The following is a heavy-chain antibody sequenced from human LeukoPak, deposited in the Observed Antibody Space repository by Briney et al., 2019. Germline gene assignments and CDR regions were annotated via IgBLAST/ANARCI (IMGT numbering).Heavy chain of an antibody. CDR3: ASTAAGPGPSYYYMDV. V-gene: IGHV4-59*01. CDR2: IYYSGST. Sequence: SETLSLTXTVSGGSISSYYWSWIRQPPGKGLEWIGYIYYSGSTNYNPSLKSRVTISVDTSKNQFSLKLSSVTAADTAVYYCASTAAGPGPSYYYMDVWGKGTTVTVSS. CDR1: GGSISSYY. D-gene: IGHD6-13*01. J-gene: IGHJ6*03.